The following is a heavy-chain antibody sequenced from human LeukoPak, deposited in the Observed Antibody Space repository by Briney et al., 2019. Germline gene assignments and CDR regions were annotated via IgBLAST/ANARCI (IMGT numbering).Heavy chain of an antibody. CDR3: ARQTGSGLFILP. Sequence: SSETLSLTCTVSGVSISSSNSYWGWIRQPPGKGLEWIGSIYYSGNTYYNASLKSQVSISIDTSKNQFSLRLTSVTAADTAVYYCARQTGSGLFILPGGQGTLVTVSS. CDR1: GVSISSSNSY. V-gene: IGHV4-39*01. CDR2: IYYSGNT. J-gene: IGHJ4*02. D-gene: IGHD3/OR15-3a*01.